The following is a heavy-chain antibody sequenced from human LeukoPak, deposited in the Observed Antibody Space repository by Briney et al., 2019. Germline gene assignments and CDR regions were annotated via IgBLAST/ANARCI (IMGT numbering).Heavy chain of an antibody. D-gene: IGHD3-9*01. Sequence: PGGSLRLSCAASGFIFSNYAMYWVRQGPGKGLEWVSAISGRSDNTYYADSVKGRFTLSRDSSKNTLYLQMNSLRADDTAVYYCAKWGDYDVLTGYYVSDFWGQGTLVTVSS. J-gene: IGHJ4*02. V-gene: IGHV3-23*01. CDR1: GFIFSNYA. CDR3: AKWGDYDVLTGYYVSDF. CDR2: ISGRSDNT.